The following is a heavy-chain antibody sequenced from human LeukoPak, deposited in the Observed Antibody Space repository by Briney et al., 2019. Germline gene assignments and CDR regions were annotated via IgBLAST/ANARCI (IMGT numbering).Heavy chain of an antibody. Sequence: GGSLRLSCAASGFTFSSYSMNWVRQAPGKGLEWVSSISSSSSYIYYADSVKGRFTISRDNAKNSLYLQMNSLRAEDTAVYYCARDWGLLWFGEFITDYWGQGTLVTVSS. CDR2: ISSSSSYI. J-gene: IGHJ4*02. V-gene: IGHV3-21*01. D-gene: IGHD3-10*01. CDR1: GFTFSSYS. CDR3: ARDWGLLWFGEFITDY.